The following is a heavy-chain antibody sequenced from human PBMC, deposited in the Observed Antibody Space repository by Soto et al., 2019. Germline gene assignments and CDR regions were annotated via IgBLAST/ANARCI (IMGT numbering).Heavy chain of an antibody. J-gene: IGHJ6*02. V-gene: IGHV3-23*01. CDR3: AKEHNDFWSGYYDYYYYGMDV. Sequence: GESLRLSCAASGFTFSSYDISWVRQAPGKWLEWFSAISGSGGSTYYADSVKGRFNISRDNSKNTLYLQMNSLRAEDTAVYYCAKEHNDFWSGYYDYYYYGMDVWGQGTTVTVSS. D-gene: IGHD3-3*01. CDR1: GFTFSSYD. CDR2: ISGSGGST.